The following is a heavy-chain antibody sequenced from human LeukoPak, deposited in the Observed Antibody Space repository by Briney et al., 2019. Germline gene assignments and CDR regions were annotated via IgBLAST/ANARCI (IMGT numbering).Heavy chain of an antibody. CDR1: GFTFSSYA. D-gene: IGHD1-26*01. Sequence: GASLRLSCAASGFTFSSYAMSWVRQAPGKGLEWVSGVSGSGGSTYYADSVKGRFTISRGITKNTLYLQMNSLRAEDTAIYYCAKNGEQLVHFDYWGQGTLVTVSS. J-gene: IGHJ4*02. CDR2: VSGSGGST. CDR3: AKNGEQLVHFDY. V-gene: IGHV3-23*01.